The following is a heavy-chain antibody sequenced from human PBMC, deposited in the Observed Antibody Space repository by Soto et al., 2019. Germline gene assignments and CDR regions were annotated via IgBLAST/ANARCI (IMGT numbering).Heavy chain of an antibody. CDR2: INPASGST. J-gene: IGHJ4*02. CDR1: GYTFTHYY. Sequence: QVQLVQSGAEVKKPGASVKVSCRTSGYTFTHYYIHWVRQAPGQGLEWLGIINPASGSTNYAQDFQCRVTLTMDTSTTTVYMELSGLRAEDTAIFSCARDLAAGDHWGQGTLVTVSS. CDR3: ARDLAAGDH. D-gene: IGHD6-13*01. V-gene: IGHV1-46*01.